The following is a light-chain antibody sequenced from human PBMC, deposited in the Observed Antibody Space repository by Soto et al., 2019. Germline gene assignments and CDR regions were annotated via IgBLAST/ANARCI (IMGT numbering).Light chain of an antibody. J-gene: IGKJ5*01. V-gene: IGKV1-9*01. CDR3: QYLNGAPTIT. CDR2: AGY. Sequence: DIQLTQSPSILSASVGDRVTLTCRASQDVSDFLAWYQHPPGKAPNLLIYAGYTLQSGVPSRFSGSGSGTEFSLTITGLQPEDFVTYYCQYLNGAPTITFGLGTRLENK. CDR1: QDVSDF.